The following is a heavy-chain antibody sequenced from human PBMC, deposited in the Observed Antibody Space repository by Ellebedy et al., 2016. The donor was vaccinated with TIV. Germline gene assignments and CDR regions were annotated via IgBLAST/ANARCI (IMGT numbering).Heavy chain of an antibody. Sequence: MPSETLSLTCTVSGGSISSYYWTWIRQPPGKGLEWIGYIYHNGNTNYNPSLKSRVTISVDTSKNQFSLKLSSVTAADTAVYYCSRGVTDQNWGQGILVTVSS. J-gene: IGHJ4*02. V-gene: IGHV4-59*12. CDR2: IYHNGNT. CDR1: GGSISSYY. D-gene: IGHD2-21*02. CDR3: SRGVTDQN.